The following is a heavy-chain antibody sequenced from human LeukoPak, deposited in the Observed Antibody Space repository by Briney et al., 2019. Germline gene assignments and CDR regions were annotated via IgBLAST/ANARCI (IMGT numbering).Heavy chain of an antibody. Sequence: GGSLRLSCAASGFTFSSYGMHWVRQAPGKGLEWVAVISYDGSNKYYADSVKGRFTISRDNSKNTLYLQMNSLRAEDTAVYYCAKERLGIFGALGYWGQGALVTVSS. J-gene: IGHJ4*02. CDR2: ISYDGSNK. D-gene: IGHD3-3*01. CDR1: GFTFSSYG. V-gene: IGHV3-30*18. CDR3: AKERLGIFGALGY.